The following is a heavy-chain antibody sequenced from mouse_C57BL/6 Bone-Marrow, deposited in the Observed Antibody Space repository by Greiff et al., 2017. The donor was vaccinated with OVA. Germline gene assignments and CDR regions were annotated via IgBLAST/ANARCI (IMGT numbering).Heavy chain of an antibody. J-gene: IGHJ4*01. Sequence: QVQLQQSGPGLVQPSQCLSITCTASGFSLTSYGVHWVRQSPGKGLEWLGVIWRGGSTDSNAAFMSSLSITKDNSKSQVFFKMNSLQADDTAIYYCAKNDCDYDEPFYYAMDYWGQGTSVTVSS. CDR2: IWRGGST. D-gene: IGHD2-4*01. V-gene: IGHV2-5*01. CDR3: AKNDCDYDEPFYYAMDY. CDR1: GFSLTSYG.